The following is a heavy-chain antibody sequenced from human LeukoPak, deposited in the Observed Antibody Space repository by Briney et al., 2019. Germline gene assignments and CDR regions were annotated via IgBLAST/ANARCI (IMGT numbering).Heavy chain of an antibody. CDR3: ARDYDILTGYYRGSLY. CDR2: ISAYNGNT. J-gene: IGHJ4*02. CDR1: GYTFTSYG. D-gene: IGHD3-9*01. V-gene: IGHV1-18*01. Sequence: ASVKVSCKASGYTFTSYGISWVRQAPGQGLEWMGWISAYNGNTSYAQKLQGRVTMTTDTSTSTAYMELRSLRSDDTAVYYCARDYDILTGYYRGSLYWGQGTLVTVSS.